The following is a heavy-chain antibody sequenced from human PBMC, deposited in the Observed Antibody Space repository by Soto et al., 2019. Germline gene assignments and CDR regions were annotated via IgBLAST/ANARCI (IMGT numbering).Heavy chain of an antibody. CDR2: ISYDGSNK. J-gene: IGHJ4*02. V-gene: IGHV3-30-3*01. D-gene: IGHD2-15*01. Sequence: QVQLVESGGGVVQPGRSLRLSCAASGFTFSSYAMHWVRQAPGKGLEWVAVISYDGSNKYYADSVKGRFTISRDNSKNTLYLQMNSLRAEDTAVYYCATTVGGILYYFDYGGQGTLVTVSS. CDR1: GFTFSSYA. CDR3: ATTVGGILYYFDY.